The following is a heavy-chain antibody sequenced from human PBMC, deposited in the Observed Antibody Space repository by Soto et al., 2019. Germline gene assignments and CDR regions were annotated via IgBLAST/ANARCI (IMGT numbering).Heavy chain of an antibody. CDR2: ISSSSSFI. J-gene: IGHJ2*01. D-gene: IGHD2-21*01. V-gene: IGHV3-21*01. Sequence: KAPGRGLEWVSSISSSSSFIYYADSVKGRFTISRDNAKNSLFLQMSSLRAEVTAVYYCAQVFFFQAEDGIRDL. CDR3: AQVFFFQAEDGIRDL.